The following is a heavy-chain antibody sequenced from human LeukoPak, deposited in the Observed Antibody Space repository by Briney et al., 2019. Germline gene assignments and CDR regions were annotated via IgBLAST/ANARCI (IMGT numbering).Heavy chain of an antibody. CDR3: ARDAYYYDSSGYYSRGYYFDY. CDR2: IIPIFGTA. Sequence: SVKASCKASGGTFSSYAISWVRQAPGQGLEWMGGIIPIFGTANYAQKFQGRVTITTDESTSTAYMELSSLRSEDTAVYYCARDAYYYDSSGYYSRGYYFDYWGQGTLVTVSS. CDR1: GGTFSSYA. D-gene: IGHD3-22*01. J-gene: IGHJ4*02. V-gene: IGHV1-69*05.